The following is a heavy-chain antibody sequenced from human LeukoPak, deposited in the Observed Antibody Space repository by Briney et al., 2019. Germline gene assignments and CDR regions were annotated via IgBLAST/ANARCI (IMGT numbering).Heavy chain of an antibody. J-gene: IGHJ4*03. CDR1: GYTFTGYY. CDR3: ARLLGTWNTFDY. V-gene: IGHV1-2*02. CDR2: INPNSGGT. D-gene: IGHD1-1*01. Sequence: GASVKVSCKASGYTFTGYYMHWVRQASGQGLEWMGWINPNSGGTNYAQKFQGRVTMTRDTSISTAYMELSRLRSDDTAVYYCARLLGTWNTFDYWGKGTTVTVSS.